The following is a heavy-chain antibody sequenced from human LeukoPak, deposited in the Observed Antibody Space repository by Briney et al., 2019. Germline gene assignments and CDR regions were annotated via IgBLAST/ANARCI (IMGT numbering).Heavy chain of an antibody. CDR2: IYYSGST. Sequence: SETLSLTCTVSGGSISSYYWSWIRQPPGKGLEWIGYIYYSGSTNYNPSLKSRVTISVDTSKNQFSLKLSSVTAADTAVYYCARGIVGAKPMWFDYWGQGTPVTVSS. J-gene: IGHJ4*02. CDR3: ARGIVGAKPMWFDY. V-gene: IGHV4-59*01. CDR1: GGSISSYY. D-gene: IGHD1-26*01.